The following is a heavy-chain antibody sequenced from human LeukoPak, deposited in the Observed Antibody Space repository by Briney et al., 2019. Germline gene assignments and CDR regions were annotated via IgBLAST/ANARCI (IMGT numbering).Heavy chain of an antibody. CDR2: IYYSGST. CDR1: GGSISSSSYY. D-gene: IGHD3-10*01. Sequence: PSETLSLTCTVSGGSISSSSYYWGWIRQPPGKGLEWIGSIYYSGSTYYNPPLKSRATISVDTSKNQFSLKLSSVTAADTAVYYCARAITMVRGVIITGFDYWGQGTLVTVSS. V-gene: IGHV4-39*01. CDR3: ARAITMVRGVIITGFDY. J-gene: IGHJ4*02.